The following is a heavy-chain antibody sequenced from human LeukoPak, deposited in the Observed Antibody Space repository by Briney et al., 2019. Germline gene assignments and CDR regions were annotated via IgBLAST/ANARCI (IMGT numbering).Heavy chain of an antibody. CDR1: GFTVSSNY. CDR2: IYSGGSA. V-gene: IGHV3-66*02. J-gene: IGHJ4*02. CDR3: ARGSSLAAVARGFDY. Sequence: GGSLRLSCAASGFTVSSNYMGWVRQAPGKGLDWVSVIYSGGSAYYADSVKGRFTIYRDSSKNILHLQMNSLTAEDTAVYYCARGSSLAAVARGFDYWGQGTLVTVSS. D-gene: IGHD6-19*01.